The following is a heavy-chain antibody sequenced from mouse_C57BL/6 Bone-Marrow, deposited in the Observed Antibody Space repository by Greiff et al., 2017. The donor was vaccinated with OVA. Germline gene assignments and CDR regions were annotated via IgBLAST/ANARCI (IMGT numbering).Heavy chain of an antibody. CDR2: IYPGSGST. CDR1: GYTFTSYW. V-gene: IGHV1-55*01. CDR3: ARRSYYGNYWFAY. J-gene: IGHJ3*01. Sequence: QVQLQQPGAELVKPGASVKMSCKASGYTFTSYWITWVKQRPGQGLEWIGDIYPGSGSTNYNEKFKSKATLTVDTSSSTAYMQLSSLTSEDSAVYYGARRSYYGNYWFAYWGQGTLVTVSA. D-gene: IGHD2-1*01.